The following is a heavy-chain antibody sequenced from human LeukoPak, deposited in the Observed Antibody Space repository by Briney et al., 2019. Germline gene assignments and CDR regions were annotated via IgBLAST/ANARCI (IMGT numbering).Heavy chain of an antibody. D-gene: IGHD3/OR15-3a*01. V-gene: IGHV3-7*01. J-gene: IGHJ4*02. CDR3: ARYLDFRADYYFDY. CDR1: GFIFSGYW. Sequence: PGGXXRLSCAASGFIFSGYWMTWVRQAPGRGLEWVADMKQDGSERYYVDSVKGGFTISRDNAKSSLYLQMNSLRVEDTAVYYCARYLDFRADYYFDYWGQGTLVTVSS. CDR2: MKQDGSER.